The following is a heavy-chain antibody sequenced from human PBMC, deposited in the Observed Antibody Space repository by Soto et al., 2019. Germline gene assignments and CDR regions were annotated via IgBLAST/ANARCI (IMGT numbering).Heavy chain of an antibody. CDR1: GFTFSSYA. CDR2: ISGSGGST. Sequence: PGGSLRLSCAASGFTFSSYAMSWVRQAPGKGLEWVSAISGSGGSTYYADSVKGRFTISRDNSKNTLYLQMNSLRAEDTAVYYCARVPYYYDSSGYYPYYFDYWGQGTLVTVS. V-gene: IGHV3-23*01. CDR3: ARVPYYYDSSGYYPYYFDY. D-gene: IGHD3-22*01. J-gene: IGHJ4*02.